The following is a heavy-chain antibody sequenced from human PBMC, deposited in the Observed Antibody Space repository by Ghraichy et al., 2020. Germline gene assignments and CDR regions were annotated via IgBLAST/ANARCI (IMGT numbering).Heavy chain of an antibody. J-gene: IGHJ6*02. V-gene: IGHV3-74*01. D-gene: IGHD2-15*01. CDR3: ARGDRSPADYGMDV. CDR2: INGDGSTT. CDR1: GFTFSSYW. Sequence: LSLTCAASGFTFSSYWMHWVRQAPGKGLVWVSRINGDGSTTSYADSVKGRFTISRDNAKNTLYLQMNSLRAEDTAVYYCARGDRSPADYGMDVWGQGTTVTVSS.